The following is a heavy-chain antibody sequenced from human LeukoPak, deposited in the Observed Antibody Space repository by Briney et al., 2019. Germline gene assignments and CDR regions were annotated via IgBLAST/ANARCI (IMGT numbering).Heavy chain of an antibody. V-gene: IGHV4-39*01. J-gene: IGHJ4*02. CDR3: ARGGYYDRKFDY. CDR2: IYHSGST. CDR1: GDSIRSNGYY. D-gene: IGHD3-22*01. Sequence: SETLSLTCNVSGDSIRSNGYYWGWIRQPPGKGLEWIGNIYHSGSTYYNPSLKSRVFISVDTSRNQFSLQLSSVTATDTAVYYCARGGYYDRKFDYWGQGTLVTVSS.